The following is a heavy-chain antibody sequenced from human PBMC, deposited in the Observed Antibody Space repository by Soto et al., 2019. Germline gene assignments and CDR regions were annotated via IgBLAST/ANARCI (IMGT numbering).Heavy chain of an antibody. CDR2: ISYDGSNK. D-gene: IGHD2-2*01. V-gene: IGHV3-30-3*01. Sequence: GGSLRLSCAASGFTFSSYAMNWVRQAPGKGLEWVALISYDGSNKAYADSVRGRFTISRDSSTNTLFLQMNSLSAADTAVYYCGRCTSTSCHLGSDYWGQGTLVTVSS. CDR1: GFTFSSYA. J-gene: IGHJ4*02. CDR3: GRCTSTSCHLGSDY.